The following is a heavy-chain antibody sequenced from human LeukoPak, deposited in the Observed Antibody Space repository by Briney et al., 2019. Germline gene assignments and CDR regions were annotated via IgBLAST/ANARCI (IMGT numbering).Heavy chain of an antibody. Sequence: SETLSLTCTVSGGSITGYYWSWIRQSPGKELEWIGYIHYTGSTNYNPSLKSRVIISIDTSKNQFALKLSSVTAAETAVYYCAREGRYRYGYNEYHSYLDIWGKGTTVTVSS. D-gene: IGHD5-18*01. V-gene: IGHV4-59*01. CDR2: IHYTGST. CDR3: AREGRYRYGYNEYHSYLDI. J-gene: IGHJ6*03. CDR1: GGSITGYY.